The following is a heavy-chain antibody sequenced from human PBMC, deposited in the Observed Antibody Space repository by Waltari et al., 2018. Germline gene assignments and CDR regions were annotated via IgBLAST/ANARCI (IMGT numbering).Heavy chain of an antibody. D-gene: IGHD2-15*01. Sequence: QVQLVQSGAEVKKPGASVKVSCKASGYTFTSYDINWVRQATGQGLEWMGWMNPNSGNTGYAQKFHGRVTITRNTSISTAYMELSSLRSEDTAVYYCARDSLGYCSGGSCPGGSFFDYWGQGTLVTVSS. V-gene: IGHV1-8*03. J-gene: IGHJ4*02. CDR2: MNPNSGNT. CDR1: GYTFTSYD. CDR3: ARDSLGYCSGGSCPGGSFFDY.